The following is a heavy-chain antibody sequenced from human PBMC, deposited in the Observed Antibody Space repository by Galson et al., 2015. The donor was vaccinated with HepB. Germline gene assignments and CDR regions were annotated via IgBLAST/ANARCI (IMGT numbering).Heavy chain of an antibody. CDR3: AKDSSDYGGSG. V-gene: IGHV3-23*01. CDR1: GFTFSVYA. J-gene: IGHJ4*02. D-gene: IGHD4-23*01. CDR2: ISASGGTT. Sequence: SLRLSCAASGFTFSVYALGWVRLAPGKGLEWVSGISASGGTTYYADSVKGRFTISRDNSKNTLYLQMNSLRGEDTAVYYCAKDSSDYGGSGWGQGTLVTVSS.